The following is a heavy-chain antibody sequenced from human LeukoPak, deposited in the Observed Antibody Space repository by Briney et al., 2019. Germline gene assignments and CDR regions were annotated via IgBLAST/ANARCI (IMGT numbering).Heavy chain of an antibody. V-gene: IGHV3-7*01. J-gene: IGHJ4*02. CDR3: ARDLFRQTYSYDPGDY. CDR1: GFTFSSYW. Sequence: QPGGSLRLSCAASGFTFSSYWMSWVRQAPGKGPEWVANIKQDGSEKYYVDSVKGRFTISRDNAKNSLYLQMNSLRAEDTAVYYCARDLFRQTYSYDPGDYWGQGTLVTVSS. CDR2: IKQDGSEK. D-gene: IGHD3-22*01.